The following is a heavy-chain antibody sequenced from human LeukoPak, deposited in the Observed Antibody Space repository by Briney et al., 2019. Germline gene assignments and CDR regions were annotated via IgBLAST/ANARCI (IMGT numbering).Heavy chain of an antibody. CDR3: ARGYGSGNIVCDC. CDR1: GFTFSSYS. V-gene: IGHV3-48*01. CDR2: ISGSSSTI. D-gene: IGHD3-10*01. Sequence: GGSLRLSCAASGFTFSSYSMNWVRQAPGKGLEWVSYISGSSSTIYYADSVKGRFTISRDNAKNSLYLQMNSLRAEDTALYYCARGYGSGNIVCDCWGQGNLVTVSS. J-gene: IGHJ4*02.